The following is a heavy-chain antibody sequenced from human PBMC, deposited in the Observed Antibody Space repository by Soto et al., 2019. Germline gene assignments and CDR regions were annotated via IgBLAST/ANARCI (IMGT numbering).Heavy chain of an antibody. CDR3: AVDPTMPKRRGGYFDY. CDR1: GLSLSDYY. V-gene: IGHV3-11*01. D-gene: IGHD2-2*01. J-gene: IGHJ4*02. CDR2: ISATGSTI. Sequence: QVQVVESGGGLVKPGGSLRLSCAASGLSLSDYYMAWIRQAPGKGLEYVAYISATGSTIYYADSVKGRFTVSRDNAQNLLYLQMDSLRAEDTAVYYCAVDPTMPKRRGGYFDYWGQGTLLTVSS.